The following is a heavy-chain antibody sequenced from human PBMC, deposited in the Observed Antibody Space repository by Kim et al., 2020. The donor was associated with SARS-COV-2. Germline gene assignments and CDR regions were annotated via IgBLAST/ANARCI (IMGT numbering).Heavy chain of an antibody. Sequence: ASVKVSCKASGYKFIDYGIGWVRQGPGQGLEWMGGIGGYNDDTNYAQKFQGRVTMTTDKSTGTAYMELTNLRSDDTAVYYCARLFATGTFDPWGQGTLVTVSS. CDR2: IGGYNDDT. CDR1: GYKFIDYG. CDR3: ARLFATGTFDP. J-gene: IGHJ5*02. V-gene: IGHV1-18*01. D-gene: IGHD3-10*01.